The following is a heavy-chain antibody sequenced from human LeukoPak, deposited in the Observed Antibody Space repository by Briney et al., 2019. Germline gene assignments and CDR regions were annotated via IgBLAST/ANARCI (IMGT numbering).Heavy chain of an antibody. J-gene: IGHJ6*02. CDR3: ARIRGGSGIGRGSMDV. CDR2: IYYSGST. CDR1: GGSFSGYY. D-gene: IGHD3-10*01. Sequence: SETLSLTCAVYGGSFSGYYWSWIRQPPGKGLEWIGYIYYSGSTNYNPSLKSRVTISVDTSKNQFSLKLSSGTAADTAVYYCARIRGGSGIGRGSMDVWGQGTTVTVSS. V-gene: IGHV4-59*08.